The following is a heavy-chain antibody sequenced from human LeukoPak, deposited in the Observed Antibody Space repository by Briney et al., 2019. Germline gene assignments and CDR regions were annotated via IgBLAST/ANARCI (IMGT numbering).Heavy chain of an antibody. D-gene: IGHD3-22*01. CDR1: GYTFTGSY. CDR2: INPNSGGT. Sequence: ASVKVSCKASGYTFTGSYMHWVRQAPGQGLEWMGWINPNSGGTNYAQKFQGRVTMTEDTSTDTAYMELSSLRSEDTAVYYCATSYYYDGSDYYRTDYWGQGTLVTVSS. J-gene: IGHJ4*02. V-gene: IGHV1-2*02. CDR3: ATSYYYDGSDYYRTDY.